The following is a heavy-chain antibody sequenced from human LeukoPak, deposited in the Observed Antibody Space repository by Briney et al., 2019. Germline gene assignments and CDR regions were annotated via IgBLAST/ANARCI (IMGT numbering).Heavy chain of an antibody. J-gene: IGHJ4*02. V-gene: IGHV4-34*01. CDR3: ARTRAGYLRY. D-gene: IGHD5-24*01. CDR1: GGASSGYY. Sequence: TSETLSLTCAAYGGASSGYYCTWIRQPPGKGLEWIGEIDHRGSTHYNPSLQSRVTISIDTSKNQFSLKVSSVTAADTALYYCARTRAGYLRYWSQGSLVTVSS. CDR2: IDHRGST.